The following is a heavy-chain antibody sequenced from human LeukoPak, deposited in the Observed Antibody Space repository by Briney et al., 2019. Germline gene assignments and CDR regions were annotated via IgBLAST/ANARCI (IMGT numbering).Heavy chain of an antibody. CDR2: VFDSGST. Sequence: SETLSLTCTVSGGSISRTSYYWDWIRQPPGKGLEWIGNVFDSGSTHYNPSLKSRVTISVDTSKNQFSLRLSSVTAADTAAYYCARHTRPGHSGYENAFDIWGQGTMVTASS. D-gene: IGHD5-12*01. CDR1: GGSISRTSYY. V-gene: IGHV4-39*01. J-gene: IGHJ3*02. CDR3: ARHTRPGHSGYENAFDI.